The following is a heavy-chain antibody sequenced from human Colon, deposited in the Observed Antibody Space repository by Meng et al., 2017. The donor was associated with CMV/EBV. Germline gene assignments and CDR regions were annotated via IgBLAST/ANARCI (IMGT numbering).Heavy chain of an antibody. Sequence: ASVKVSCKASGYIFTSYGISWARQAPGQGLEWMGWISTHNGYTSYAQKFQDRVTMTTDTSTSTAYMDLRSLGSDDSAVYYCARFCSGGNCYSKPGLAKFFDLWGQGTLVTVSS. CDR2: ISTHNGYT. J-gene: IGHJ4*02. CDR1: GYIFTSYG. V-gene: IGHV1-18*01. D-gene: IGHD2-15*01. CDR3: ARFCSGGNCYSKPGLAKFFDL.